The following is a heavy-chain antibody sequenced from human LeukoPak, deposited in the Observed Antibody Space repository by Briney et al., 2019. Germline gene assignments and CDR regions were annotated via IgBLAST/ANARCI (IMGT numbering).Heavy chain of an antibody. D-gene: IGHD7-27*01. V-gene: IGHV3-23*01. J-gene: IGHJ5*02. Sequence: PGGSLRLSCAASGFTFSNYGMHWVRQAPGKGLEWVSTISGSGGNTYYADSVKGRFTISRDNSKNTLYLQMNSLRAEDTAVYYCAKKAGDLSDRFDPWGQGTLVTVSS. CDR3: AKKAGDLSDRFDP. CDR2: ISGSGGNT. CDR1: GFTFSNYG.